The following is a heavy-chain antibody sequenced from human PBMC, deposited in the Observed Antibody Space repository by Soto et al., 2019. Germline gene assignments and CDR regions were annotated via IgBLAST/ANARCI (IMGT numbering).Heavy chain of an antibody. Sequence: GGSLRLSCAASGFIFSDYDMHWVRRPTGKGLEWVAAIGTTGVAYYPGSGGGRFTISRDSAKNSLYLQLNGLRAGDTGVYYCGRGRSGWYSAVDHWGQVTPVTFSS. CDR2: IGTTGVA. J-gene: IGHJ4*02. V-gene: IGHV3-13*01. CDR3: GRGRSGWYSAVDH. CDR1: GFIFSDYD. D-gene: IGHD6-19*01.